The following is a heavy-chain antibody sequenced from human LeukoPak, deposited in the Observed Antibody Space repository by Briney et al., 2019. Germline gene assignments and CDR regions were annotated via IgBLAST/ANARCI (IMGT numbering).Heavy chain of an antibody. CDR3: ARDEYLWFGEGYYYYYGMDV. CDR2: ISSSSSYI. D-gene: IGHD3-10*01. CDR1: GFTFSSYS. V-gene: IGHV3-21*01. Sequence: SGGSLRLSCAASGFTFSSYSMNWVRQAPGKGLEWVSSISSSSSYIYYADSVKGRFTISRDNAKNSLYLQMNSLRAEDTAVYYCARDEYLWFGEGYYYYYGMDVWGQGTTVTVSS. J-gene: IGHJ6*02.